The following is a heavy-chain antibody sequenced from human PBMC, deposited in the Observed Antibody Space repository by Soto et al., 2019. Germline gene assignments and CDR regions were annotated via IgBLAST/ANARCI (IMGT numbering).Heavy chain of an antibody. CDR1: GYTFTDYY. CDR3: ARSLKRADAFDI. V-gene: IGHV1-2*02. Sequence: ASVKVSCKASGYTFTDYYIHWVRQAPGQGLEWMGWINPNSGATNYAQKFQGRITMTRDTSITTAYMEMSRLRSDDTADTAIYYCARSLKRADAFDIWGRGTMVTVSS. J-gene: IGHJ3*02. CDR2: INPNSGAT.